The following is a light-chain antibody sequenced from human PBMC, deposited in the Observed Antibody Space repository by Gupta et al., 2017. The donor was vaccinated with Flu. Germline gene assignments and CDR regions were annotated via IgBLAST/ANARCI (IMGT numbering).Light chain of an antibody. CDR2: DAS. J-gene: IGKJ4*01. CDR3: QHRNNSLT. V-gene: IGKV3-11*01. Sequence: IVLTQSPATLSLSPGERATLTFRASQSVSSYLEWYQQKPGQAPRLIIYDASNRAIGIPDRFSGGGYKXDFTLTXSLREVEDFAVYYVQHRNNSLTFGXGTKVEIK. CDR1: QSVSSY.